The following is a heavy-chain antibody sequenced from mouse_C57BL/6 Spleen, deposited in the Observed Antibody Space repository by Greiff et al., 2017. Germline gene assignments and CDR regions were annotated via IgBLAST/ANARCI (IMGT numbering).Heavy chain of an antibody. Sequence: DVMLVESGGGLVQPGGSLKLSCAASGFTFSDYYMYWVRQTPEKRLEWVAYISNGGGSTYYPDTVKGRFTISRDNAKNTLYLQMSRLKSEDTAMYYCARQEGNYGGAFDYWGQGTTLTVSS. CDR1: GFTFSDYY. D-gene: IGHD2-1*01. J-gene: IGHJ2*01. CDR2: ISNGGGST. V-gene: IGHV5-12*01. CDR3: ARQEGNYGGAFDY.